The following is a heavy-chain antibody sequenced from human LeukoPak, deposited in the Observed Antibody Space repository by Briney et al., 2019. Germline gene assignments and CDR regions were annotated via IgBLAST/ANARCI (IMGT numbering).Heavy chain of an antibody. Sequence: PGGSLRLSCAASGFTFSSYSMNWVRQAPGKGLEWVSYISSSSNTILYTDSVKGRFTISRDNAKNSLFLQMDSLRVEDTAVYYCAADCGDNWGQGTLVTVSS. CDR1: GFTFSSYS. J-gene: IGHJ4*02. D-gene: IGHD2-21*02. CDR3: AADCGDN. V-gene: IGHV3-48*01. CDR2: ISSSSNTI.